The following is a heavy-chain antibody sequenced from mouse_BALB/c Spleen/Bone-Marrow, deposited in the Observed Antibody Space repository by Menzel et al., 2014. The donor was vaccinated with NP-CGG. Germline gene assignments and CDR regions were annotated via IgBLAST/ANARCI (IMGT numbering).Heavy chain of an antibody. J-gene: IGHJ4*01. CDR1: GYTFASYW. Sequence: DLVKPGASVKLSCKASGYTFASYWINWIKQRPGQGLEWIGRIAPGSGSTYYDEMFKGKATLTVDTSSSTAYIQLSSLPSEDSAVYFCARSYYGRAMDYWGQGTSVIVSS. V-gene: IGHV1S41*01. CDR3: ARSYYGRAMDY. CDR2: IAPGSGST. D-gene: IGHD1-1*01.